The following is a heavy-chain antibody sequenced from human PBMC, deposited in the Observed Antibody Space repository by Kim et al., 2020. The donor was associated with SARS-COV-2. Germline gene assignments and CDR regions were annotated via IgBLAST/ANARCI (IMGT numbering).Heavy chain of an antibody. V-gene: IGHV7-4-1*02. CDR3: ARGFAAAAGTKADY. D-gene: IGHD6-13*01. Sequence: AQSFTGRFVFSLDTSVSTAYLQISSLKAEDTAVYYCARGFAAAAGTKADYWGQGTLVTVSS. J-gene: IGHJ4*02.